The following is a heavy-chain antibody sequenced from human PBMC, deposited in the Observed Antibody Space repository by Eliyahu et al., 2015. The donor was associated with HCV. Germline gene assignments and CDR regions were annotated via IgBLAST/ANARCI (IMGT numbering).Heavy chain of an antibody. J-gene: IGHJ4*02. Sequence: QVTLRESGPALVKPTQTLXLTCXFSGFSLSSSGMCVSWIRQPPGKALEWLALIDWEDDKFYIASLKTRLTISKDTSKNQVVLTMTNMDPADTATYYCARIVLNGIYKGFDYWGQGALVTVSS. D-gene: IGHD3-9*01. CDR3: ARIVLNGIYKGFDY. CDR1: GFSLSSSGMC. V-gene: IGHV2-70*01. CDR2: IDWEDDK.